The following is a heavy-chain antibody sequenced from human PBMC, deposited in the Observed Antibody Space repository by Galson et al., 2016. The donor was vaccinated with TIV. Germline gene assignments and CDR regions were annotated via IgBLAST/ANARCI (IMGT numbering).Heavy chain of an antibody. J-gene: IGHJ4*02. Sequence: SLRLSCAASGFAVSYKHMIWVRQTPGKGLEWVSLIYSSDTPSYADSVRGRFTISRDNSRNTLFLEMNSLRVEDTAIYYCAREGRGAAYPNNFDHWGQGTLVTVSS. CDR3: AREGRGAAYPNNFDH. D-gene: IGHD1-26*01. V-gene: IGHV3-53*01. CDR1: GFAVSYKH. CDR2: IYSSDTP.